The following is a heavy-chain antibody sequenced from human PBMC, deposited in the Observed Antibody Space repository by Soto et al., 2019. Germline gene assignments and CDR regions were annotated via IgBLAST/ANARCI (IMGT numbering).Heavy chain of an antibody. CDR3: AKVLLWFGEFPNWFDP. D-gene: IGHD3-10*01. CDR2: ISGSGGST. V-gene: IGHV3-23*01. CDR1: GFTFSSYA. Sequence: GSLRLSCAASGFTFSSYAMSWVRQAPGKGLEWVSAISGSGGSTYYADSVKGRFTISRDNSKNTLYLQMNSLRAEDTAVYYCAKVLLWFGEFPNWFDPWGQGTLVTVSS. J-gene: IGHJ5*02.